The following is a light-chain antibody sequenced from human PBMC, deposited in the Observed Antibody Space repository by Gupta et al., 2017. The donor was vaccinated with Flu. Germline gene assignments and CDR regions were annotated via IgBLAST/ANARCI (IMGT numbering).Light chain of an antibody. CDR3: QQSVRSRT. J-gene: IGKJ1*01. CDR2: AAS. CDR1: QSIGTY. V-gene: IGKV1-39*01. Sequence: DIQMTQSPSSLSASVGDRVAITCRASQSIGTYVNWYQLKPGRAPKLLIYAASRLQNGVSSGFSGSGSGTDFTLTISSLQPEDFAIYYCQQSVRSRTCGQGTKVEVK.